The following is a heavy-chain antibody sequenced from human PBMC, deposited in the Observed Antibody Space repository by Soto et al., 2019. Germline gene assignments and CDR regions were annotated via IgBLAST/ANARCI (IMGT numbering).Heavy chain of an antibody. V-gene: IGHV6-1*01. Sequence: QSQTLSLTCAISGDSVSSNSAAWNWIRQSPSRGLEWLGRTYYRSKWYNDYAVSVKSRITINPDTSKNQFSLQLNSVTPEDTAVYYCARGVMAWELRAFDIWGQGTMVTVSS. J-gene: IGHJ3*02. CDR2: TYYRSKWYN. D-gene: IGHD1-26*01. CDR1: GDSVSSNSAA. CDR3: ARGVMAWELRAFDI.